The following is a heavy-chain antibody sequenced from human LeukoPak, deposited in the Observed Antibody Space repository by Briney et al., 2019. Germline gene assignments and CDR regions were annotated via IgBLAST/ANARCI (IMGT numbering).Heavy chain of an antibody. J-gene: IGHJ5*02. CDR1: GGSTSSYY. CDR2: IYTSGST. D-gene: IGHD5-24*01. CDR3: ARGRLDGWFDP. V-gene: IGHV4-4*07. Sequence: SETLSLTCTVSGGSTSSYYWSWIRQPAGKGLEWIGRIYTSGSTNYNPSLKSRVAILVDTSNNQFSLKLSSVTAADTAVYYCARGRLDGWFDPWGQGTLVTVSS.